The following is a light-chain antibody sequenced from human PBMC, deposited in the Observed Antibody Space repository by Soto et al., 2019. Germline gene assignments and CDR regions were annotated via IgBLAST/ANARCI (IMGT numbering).Light chain of an antibody. CDR2: AAS. Sequence: DIQLTQSPSFLFASVGDRVTITCRASQGMSSYLAWYQQKPGKAPKLLIYAASTLQSGVPSRFSGSGSGTEFTLTISSLQPEDFATYYCQQLNSYPWTFGQGTKVEIK. V-gene: IGKV1-9*01. J-gene: IGKJ1*01. CDR3: QQLNSYPWT. CDR1: QGMSSY.